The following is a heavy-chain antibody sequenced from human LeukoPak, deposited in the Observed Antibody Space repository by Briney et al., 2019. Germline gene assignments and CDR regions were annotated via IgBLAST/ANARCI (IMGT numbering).Heavy chain of an antibody. Sequence: SETLSLTCTVSGGSISSYYWSWIRQPPGKGLEWIGYIYYSGSTNYNPSLKSRVTISVDTSKNQFSLKLSSVTAADTAVYYCARDLTSSSWYGNHDAFDIWGQGTMVTVSS. J-gene: IGHJ3*02. CDR1: GGSISSYY. D-gene: IGHD6-13*01. CDR2: IYYSGST. CDR3: ARDLTSSSWYGNHDAFDI. V-gene: IGHV4-59*12.